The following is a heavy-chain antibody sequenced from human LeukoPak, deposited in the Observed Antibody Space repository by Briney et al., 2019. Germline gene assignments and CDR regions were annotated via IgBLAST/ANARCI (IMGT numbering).Heavy chain of an antibody. CDR3: AKFSSDFWSGYLG. D-gene: IGHD3-3*01. Sequence: PGGSLRLSCAASGFTFSSYGMHWVRQTPGKGLEWVSAITGTSGSTYYADSVKGRFTISRDNSKNTLYLQMNSLRAEDTAVYYCAKFSSDFWSGYLGWGQGTLVTVSS. CDR2: ITGTSGST. J-gene: IGHJ4*02. V-gene: IGHV3-23*01. CDR1: GFTFSSYG.